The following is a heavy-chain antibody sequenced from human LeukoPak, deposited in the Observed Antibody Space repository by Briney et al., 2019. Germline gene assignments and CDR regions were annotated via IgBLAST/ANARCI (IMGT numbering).Heavy chain of an antibody. J-gene: IGHJ6*03. CDR3: ARDLETMVRGVIGYYYYYYMDV. Sequence: PSETLSLTCSVSGYSISSAYYWGWIRQPPGKGLEWIGTMYHSGSTNYNPSLKSRVTISVDTSKNQFSLKLSSVTAADTAVYYCARDLETMVRGVIGYYYYYYMDVWGKGTTVTISS. D-gene: IGHD3-10*01. CDR2: MYHSGST. CDR1: GYSISSAYY. V-gene: IGHV4-38-2*02.